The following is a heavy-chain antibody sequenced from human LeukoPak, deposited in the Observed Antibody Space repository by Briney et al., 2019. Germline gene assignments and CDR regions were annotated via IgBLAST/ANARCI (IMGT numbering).Heavy chain of an antibody. V-gene: IGHV4-59*12. CDR2: IYYSGST. CDR1: GGSISSYY. J-gene: IGHJ3*02. D-gene: IGHD1-26*01. CDR3: ARDLPGAPDAFDI. Sequence: SETLSLTCTVSGGSISSYYWSWIRQPPGKGLEWIGYIYYSGSTNYNPSLKSRVTISVDTSKNQLSLKLSSVTAADTAVYYCARDLPGAPDAFDIWGQGTMVTVSS.